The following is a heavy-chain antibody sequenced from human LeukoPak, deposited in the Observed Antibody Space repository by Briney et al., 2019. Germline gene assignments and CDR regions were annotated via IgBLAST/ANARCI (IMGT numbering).Heavy chain of an antibody. CDR1: GYTFITYA. D-gene: IGHD3-22*01. J-gene: IGHJ5*02. CDR3: ARLTYYYDSSGQNWFDP. V-gene: IGHV1-3*01. CDR2: INAGNGNT. Sequence: GASVKVSCKASGYTFITYAIHWVRQAPGQRLEWMGWINAGNGNTKYSQKFQGRVTITRDTSASTADMEPSSLRSEDTAVYYCARLTYYYDSSGQNWFDPWGQGTLVTVSS.